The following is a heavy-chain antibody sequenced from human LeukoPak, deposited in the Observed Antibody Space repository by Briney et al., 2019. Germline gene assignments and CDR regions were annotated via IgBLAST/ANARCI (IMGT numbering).Heavy chain of an antibody. J-gene: IGHJ4*02. CDR3: AKDKGGIAVAGFYFDY. D-gene: IGHD6-19*01. Sequence: GGSLRLSCAASGFTFDDYAMHWVRQAPGKGLEWVSLISWDGGSTYYADSVKGRFTISRDNSKNSLYLHMNSLRAEDTALYYCAKDKGGIAVAGFYFDYWGQGTLVTVSS. CDR1: GFTFDDYA. V-gene: IGHV3-43D*04. CDR2: ISWDGGST.